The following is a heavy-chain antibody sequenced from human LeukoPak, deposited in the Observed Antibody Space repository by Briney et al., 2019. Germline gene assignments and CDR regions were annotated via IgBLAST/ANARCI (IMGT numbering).Heavy chain of an antibody. Sequence: ASVKVSCKASGYTFTSYGISWVRQAPGQGLEWMGWVSAYNGNTNYAQKLQGRVTMTTDTSTSTAYMELRSLRSDDTAVYYCARGADCSGGSCYRLVYYYYYGMDVWGQGATVTVSS. J-gene: IGHJ6*02. V-gene: IGHV1-18*01. CDR1: GYTFTSYG. CDR2: VSAYNGNT. D-gene: IGHD2-15*01. CDR3: ARGADCSGGSCYRLVYYYYYGMDV.